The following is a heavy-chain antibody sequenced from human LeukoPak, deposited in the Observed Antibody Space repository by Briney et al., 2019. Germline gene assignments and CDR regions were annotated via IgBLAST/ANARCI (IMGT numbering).Heavy chain of an antibody. Sequence: PSETLSLTCTVSGGSISSYYWSWIRQPPGKGLEWIGYIYYSGSTNYNPSLKSRVTISVDTSKNQFSLKLSSVTAADTAVYYCARALLYGGYFDYWGQGTLVTVSS. V-gene: IGHV4-59*01. CDR3: ARALLYGGYFDY. CDR1: GGSISSYY. CDR2: IYYSGST. D-gene: IGHD4/OR15-4a*01. J-gene: IGHJ4*02.